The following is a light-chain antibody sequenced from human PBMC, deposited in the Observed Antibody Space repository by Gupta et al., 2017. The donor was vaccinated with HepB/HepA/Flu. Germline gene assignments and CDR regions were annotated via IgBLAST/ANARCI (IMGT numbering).Light chain of an antibody. CDR2: DVS. V-gene: IGLV2-14*01. CDR3: SSYTSSSTVV. CDR1: SSDVGGYNY. Sequence: SALTQPASVSGSPGQSITIFCAGTSSDVGGYNYVSWYQQHPGKAPKLMIYDVSDRPSGVSNRFSGSKSGNTASLTISGLQAEDEADYYCSSYTSSSTVVFGGGTKLTVL. J-gene: IGLJ2*01.